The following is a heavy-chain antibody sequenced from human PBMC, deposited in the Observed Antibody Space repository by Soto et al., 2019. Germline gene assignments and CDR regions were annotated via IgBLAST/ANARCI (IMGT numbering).Heavy chain of an antibody. J-gene: IGHJ5*02. Sequence: SQTLSLTCAILGDSVSSNSAAWNWIRQSPSRGLEWLGRTYYRSEWYSDYGISVRGRISITPDTSKNLFSLQLNSVTPEDTAVYYCARYTSNWYDPWGHGTLVTVSS. CDR2: TYYRSEWYS. CDR3: ARYTSNWYDP. D-gene: IGHD2-2*01. CDR1: GDSVSSNSAA. V-gene: IGHV6-1*01.